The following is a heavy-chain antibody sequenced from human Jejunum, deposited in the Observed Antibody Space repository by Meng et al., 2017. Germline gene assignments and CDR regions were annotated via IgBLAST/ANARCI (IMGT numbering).Heavy chain of an antibody. D-gene: IGHD2-15*01. V-gene: IGHV3-43D*04. Sequence: GESLKISCAASGFTFDDYAMHWVRQAPGEGLEWVSLISWDGSNIQYADSVKGRFTISRDNSKNSLYLQMNSLRPEDTALYYCAKDTDGYCSGGSCYPDYWGQGTLVTVSS. CDR1: GFTFDDYA. CDR3: AKDTDGYCSGGSCYPDY. CDR2: ISWDGSNI. J-gene: IGHJ4*02.